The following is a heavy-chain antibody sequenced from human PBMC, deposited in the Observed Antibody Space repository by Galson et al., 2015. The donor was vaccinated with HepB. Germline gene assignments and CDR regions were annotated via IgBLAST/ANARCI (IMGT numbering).Heavy chain of an antibody. CDR1: GYTFSNYG. J-gene: IGHJ3*02. V-gene: IGHV1-18*04. Sequence: SVNVSCKASGYTFSNYGFTWVRQAPGQGLEWMGWTSAYNGNTNYAQNLQGRVTMTTDTSTSTAYMELRSLRSDDTAVYYCARDNFAHCGGDCYSGAFDIWGQGTMVSVSP. CDR3: ARDNFAHCGGDCYSGAFDI. D-gene: IGHD2-21*02. CDR2: TSAYNGNT.